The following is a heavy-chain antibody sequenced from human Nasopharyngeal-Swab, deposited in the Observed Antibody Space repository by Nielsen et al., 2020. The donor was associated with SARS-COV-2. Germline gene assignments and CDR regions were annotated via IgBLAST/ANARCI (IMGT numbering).Heavy chain of an antibody. D-gene: IGHD1-14*01. Sequence: GESLKISCAASGFTFNTYWMNWARQAPGMGLEWVSYISSSSGTIYYADSVKGRFTISRDNAKNSLYLQMNSLRAEDTAVYYCAREEELGTAYYFDYWGQGTLVTVSS. CDR1: GFTFNTYW. J-gene: IGHJ4*02. V-gene: IGHV3-48*01. CDR2: ISSSSGTI. CDR3: AREEELGTAYYFDY.